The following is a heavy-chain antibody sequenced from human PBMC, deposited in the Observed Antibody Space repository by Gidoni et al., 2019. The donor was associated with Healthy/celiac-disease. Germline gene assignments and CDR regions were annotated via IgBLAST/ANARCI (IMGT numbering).Heavy chain of an antibody. CDR3: ARVVIAAAPPAGWFDP. D-gene: IGHD6-13*01. CDR1: AGSISSSSYY. V-gene: IGHV4-39*07. CDR2: IYYSGGT. J-gene: IGHJ5*02. Sequence: QLQLQESGPGLVKPSETLSLTCTVSAGSISSSSYYWGWIRQPPGKGLEWIGSIYYSGGTYYNPSLKSRVTISVDTSKNQFSLKLSSVTAADTAVYYCARVVIAAAPPAGWFDPWGQGTLVTVSS.